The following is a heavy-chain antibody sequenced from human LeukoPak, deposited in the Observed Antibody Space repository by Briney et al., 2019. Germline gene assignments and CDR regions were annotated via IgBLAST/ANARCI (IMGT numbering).Heavy chain of an antibody. D-gene: IGHD3-22*01. CDR1: GFTFDDYA. V-gene: IGHV3-9*01. CDR2: ISWNSGSI. CDR3: AKEGSSGSHDAFDI. J-gene: IGHJ3*02. Sequence: PGRSLRLSCAASGFTFDDYAMHWVRHAPGKGLEWVSGISWNSGSIGYADSVKGRFTISRDNAKNSPYLQMNSLRAEDTALYYCAKEGSSGSHDAFDIWGQGTMVTVSS.